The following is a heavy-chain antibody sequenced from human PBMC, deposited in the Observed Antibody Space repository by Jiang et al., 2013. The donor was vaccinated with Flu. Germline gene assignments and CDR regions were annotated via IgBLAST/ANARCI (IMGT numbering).Heavy chain of an antibody. D-gene: IGHD1-20*01. Sequence: WMGIIYPGDSDIRYSPSFQGQVTISADKSISTAYLQWSSLKASDTAMYYCARQDNWNQYFQHWGQGTLVTVSS. CDR2: IYPGDSDI. J-gene: IGHJ1*01. CDR3: ARQDNWNQYFQH. V-gene: IGHV5-51*01.